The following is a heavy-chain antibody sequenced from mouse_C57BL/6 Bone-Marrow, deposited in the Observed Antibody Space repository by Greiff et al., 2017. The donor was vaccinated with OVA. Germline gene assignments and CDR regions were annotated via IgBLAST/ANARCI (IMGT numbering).Heavy chain of an antibody. Sequence: EVLLVESGGDLVKPGGSLKLSCAASGFTFSSYGMSWVRQTPDKRLAWVATISSGGGYTYYADSVKGRFTISRDNAKNTLYLQMGSLKSEDTARDYCARRERLRRGFAYWGQGTLVTVSA. CDR3: ARRERLRRGFAY. J-gene: IGHJ3*01. CDR2: ISSGGGYT. CDR1: GFTFSSYG. V-gene: IGHV5-6*01. D-gene: IGHD2-4*01.